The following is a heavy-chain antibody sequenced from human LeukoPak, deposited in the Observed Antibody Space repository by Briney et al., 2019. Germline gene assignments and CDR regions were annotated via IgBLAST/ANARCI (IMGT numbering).Heavy chain of an antibody. D-gene: IGHD2-2*02. Sequence: GGPFSFPLQASGSIFSKAWMSLVGQAPGRGWDGVGRIKSKLDGGKPAYLAPVKGRFTISRDDSKNTLYLQMNSLKTEDTAVYYCTTARPGYCSSTSCYMGYYYYYYGMDVWGQGTTVTVSS. CDR1: GSIFSKAW. J-gene: IGHJ6*02. CDR3: TTARPGYCSSTSCYMGYYYYYYGMDV. V-gene: IGHV3-15*01. CDR2: IKSKLDGGKP.